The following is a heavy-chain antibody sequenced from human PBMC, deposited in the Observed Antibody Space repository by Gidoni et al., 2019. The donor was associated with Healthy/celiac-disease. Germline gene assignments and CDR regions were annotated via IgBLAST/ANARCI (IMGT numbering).Heavy chain of an antibody. D-gene: IGHD2-2*01. Sequence: QVQLVQSGAEVKKPGSSVKVSCKASGGTFSSYAISWVRQAPGQGLEWMGRIIPILGIANYAQKFQGRVTITADKSTSTAYMELSSLRSEDTAVYYCARERVPAAMGGMDVWGQGTTVTVSS. CDR2: IIPILGIA. CDR1: GGTFSSYA. V-gene: IGHV1-69*04. J-gene: IGHJ6*02. CDR3: ARERVPAAMGGMDV.